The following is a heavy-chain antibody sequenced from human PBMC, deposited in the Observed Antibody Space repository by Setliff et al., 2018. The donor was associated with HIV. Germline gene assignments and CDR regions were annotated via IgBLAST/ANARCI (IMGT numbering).Heavy chain of an antibody. CDR3: ARDRPYIVGANPIDAFDI. CDR2: INPSSGRT. J-gene: IGHJ3*02. CDR1: GYTFTDNY. V-gene: IGHV1-2*02. Sequence: ASVKVSCKASGYTFTDNYIHWVRQAPGQGLEWVAWINPSSGRTDYAQRFQGRVTLTSDSSISTAYMDLRSLRSDDTAVYYCARDRPYIVGANPIDAFDIWGQGTMVTVSS. D-gene: IGHD1-26*01.